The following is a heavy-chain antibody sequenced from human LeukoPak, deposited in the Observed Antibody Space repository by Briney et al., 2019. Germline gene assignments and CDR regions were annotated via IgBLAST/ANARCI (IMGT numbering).Heavy chain of an antibody. V-gene: IGHV3-7*01. Sequence: GGSLRLSCAVSGFTLSGFWMAWVRQAPGKGLEWVANIKQDGSEKNYVDSVKGRFTISRDNAKNSLYLQMNSLSVEDTAVYYCARLYVYEDSGYRPIHYWGHGTLVTVSS. D-gene: IGHD3-22*01. CDR1: GFTLSGFW. CDR2: IKQDGSEK. J-gene: IGHJ4*01. CDR3: ARLYVYEDSGYRPIHY.